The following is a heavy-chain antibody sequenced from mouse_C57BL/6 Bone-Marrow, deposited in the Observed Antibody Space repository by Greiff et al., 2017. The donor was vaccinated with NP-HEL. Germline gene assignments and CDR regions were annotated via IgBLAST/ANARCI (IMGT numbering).Heavy chain of an antibody. CDR1: GYTFTSYW. V-gene: IGHV1-7*01. Sequence: QVQLKESGAELAKPGASVKLSCKASGYTFTSYWMHWVKQRPGQGLEWIGYINPSSGYTKYNQKFKDKATLTADKSSSTAYMQLSSLTYEDSAVDYCAKSYGSSSWFAYWGQGTLVTVSA. D-gene: IGHD1-1*01. CDR3: AKSYGSSSWFAY. J-gene: IGHJ3*01. CDR2: INPSSGYT.